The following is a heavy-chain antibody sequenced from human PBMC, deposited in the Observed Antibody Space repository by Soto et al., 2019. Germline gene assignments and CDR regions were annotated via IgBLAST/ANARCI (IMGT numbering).Heavy chain of an antibody. D-gene: IGHD3-16*01. J-gene: IGHJ4*02. Sequence: QIQLVQSGAEVKKPGASVKVSCKASGYTFTDHGISWVRQAPGQGFEWMGWISAYNDYTAYAQKFQGRVTMTTDKFTNTAYMELRSLPSADKAVYYCAKARPRLTQNFLDVYWGQGNLVTVSS. CDR2: ISAYNDYT. CDR1: GYTFTDHG. CDR3: AKARPRLTQNFLDVY. V-gene: IGHV1-18*01.